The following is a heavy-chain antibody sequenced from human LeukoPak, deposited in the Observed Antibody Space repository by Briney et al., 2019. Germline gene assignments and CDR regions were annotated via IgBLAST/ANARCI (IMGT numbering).Heavy chain of an antibody. D-gene: IGHD4-23*01. CDR1: GFIVSNSY. J-gene: IGHJ4*02. CDR3: ARDRRATVVNDFEY. V-gene: IGHV3-53*01. CDR2: LHTGGRT. Sequence: QSGGSLRLSCAASGFIVSNSYMSWVRQAPGKGLEWVPVLHTGGRTFYADSVMGRFTISTDNSKNTLFLQMNSLRADDTAVYYCARDRRATVVNDFEYWGQGTLVTVSS.